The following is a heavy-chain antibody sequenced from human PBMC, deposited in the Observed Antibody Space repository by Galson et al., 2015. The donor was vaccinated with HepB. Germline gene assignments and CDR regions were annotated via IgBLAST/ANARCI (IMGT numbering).Heavy chain of an antibody. Sequence: SVKVSCKASGGTFSSYAISWVRQAPGQGLEWMGGIIPIFGTANYAQKFQGRVTITADESTSTAYMELSSLRSEDTAVYYCASIAAAKPYYFDYWGQGTLVTVSS. CDR3: ASIAAAKPYYFDY. CDR2: IIPIFGTA. D-gene: IGHD6-13*01. CDR1: GGTFSSYA. J-gene: IGHJ4*02. V-gene: IGHV1-69*13.